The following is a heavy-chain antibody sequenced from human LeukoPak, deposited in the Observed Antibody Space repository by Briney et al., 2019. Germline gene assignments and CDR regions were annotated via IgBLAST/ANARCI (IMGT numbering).Heavy chain of an antibody. V-gene: IGHV3-20*01. D-gene: IGHD5-12*01. Sequence: GRSLRLSCAASGFNFDDYGMSWVRQVPGKGLEWVSRIYWNGDTTAYADSVKGRFTISRDNAKYSQYLKMSSVNIEDSSVYNYARDYRSTGYDIIDIWGQGTTVTVPS. CDR3: ARDYRSTGYDIIDI. CDR2: IYWNGDTT. J-gene: IGHJ6*02. CDR1: GFNFDDYG.